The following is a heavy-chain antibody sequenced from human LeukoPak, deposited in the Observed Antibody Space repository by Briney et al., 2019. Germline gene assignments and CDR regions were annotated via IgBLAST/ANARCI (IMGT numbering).Heavy chain of an antibody. D-gene: IGHD6-19*01. J-gene: IGHJ4*02. Sequence: PSETLSLTCTVSGGSISSYYWSWIRQPPGKGLEWIGYIYYSGSTNYNPSLKSRVTISVDTSKNQFSLKLSSVTAADTAVYYCARPQYSSGWYGHYFDYWGQGTLVTVSS. CDR2: IYYSGST. CDR1: GGSISSYY. V-gene: IGHV4-59*12. CDR3: ARPQYSSGWYGHYFDY.